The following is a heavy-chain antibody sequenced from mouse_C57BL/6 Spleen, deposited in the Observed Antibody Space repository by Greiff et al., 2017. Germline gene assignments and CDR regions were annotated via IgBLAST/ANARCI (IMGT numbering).Heavy chain of an antibody. J-gene: IGHJ4*01. CDR1: GYAFSSYW. CDR2: IYPGDGDT. V-gene: IGHV1-80*01. Sequence: QVQLQQSGAELVKPGASVKISCKASGYAFSSYWMNWVKQRPGQGLEWIGQIYPGDGDTNYNGKFKGKATLTADKSSSTAYMQLSSLTSEDSAVYFCSRNYGSSYYAMDYWGQGTSVTVSS. D-gene: IGHD1-1*01. CDR3: SRNYGSSYYAMDY.